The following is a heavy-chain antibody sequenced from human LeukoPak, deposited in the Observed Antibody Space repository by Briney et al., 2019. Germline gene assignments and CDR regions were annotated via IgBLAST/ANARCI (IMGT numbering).Heavy chain of an antibody. CDR2: IYNSGST. CDR1: GGSISSNNW. V-gene: IGHV4-4*02. J-gene: IGHJ4*02. CDR3: ARRIPSLDYFDF. Sequence: SETLSLTCAVSGGSISSNNWWSWVRQPPGKGLEWIGEIYNSGSTNYNPSLKSRVTISVDKSKNQFSLRLSSVTAADTAVYYCARRIPSLDYFDFWGQGTLVTVSS. D-gene: IGHD5-18*01.